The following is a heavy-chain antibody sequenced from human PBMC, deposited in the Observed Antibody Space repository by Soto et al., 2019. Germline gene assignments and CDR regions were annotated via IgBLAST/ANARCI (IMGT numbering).Heavy chain of an antibody. V-gene: IGHV4-59*13. D-gene: IGHD2-2*01. CDR2: IYYSGST. CDR1: GGSISYYY. CDR3: ARGDYCSRTTCYRSPFDY. Sequence: QVQLQESGPGLVKPSETLSLTCTVSGGSISYYYWSWIRQPPGKGLEWIANIYYSGSTNYNPSLNSRVTMSVDTSKNQFSLKLRSVTAADTAVYYCARGDYCSRTTCYRSPFDYWGQGTLATVSS. J-gene: IGHJ4*02.